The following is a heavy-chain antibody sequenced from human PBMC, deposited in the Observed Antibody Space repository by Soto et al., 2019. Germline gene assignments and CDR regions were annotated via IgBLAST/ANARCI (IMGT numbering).Heavy chain of an antibody. V-gene: IGHV4-59*01. CDR2: IYYSGST. Sequence: PSETLSLTCTVSGGSISSYYWSWIRQPPGKGLEWIGYIYYSGSTNYNPSLKSRVTISVDTSKNQFSLKLSSVTAADTAVYYCARDPASSGYFDAFDIWGQGTMVTVSS. CDR3: ARDPASSGYFDAFDI. D-gene: IGHD3-22*01. CDR1: GGSISSYY. J-gene: IGHJ3*02.